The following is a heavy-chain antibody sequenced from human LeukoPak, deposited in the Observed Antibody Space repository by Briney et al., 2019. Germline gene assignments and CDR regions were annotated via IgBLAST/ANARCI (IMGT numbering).Heavy chain of an antibody. CDR1: GYTFTSYD. CDR2: MNPNSGNT. Sequence: ASVKVSCKASGYTFTSYDINWVRQATGQGLEWMGWMNPNSGNTGYAQKFQGRVTMTRNTSISTAYMELSSLRSEDTAVYYCARGSSSSWYVDYWGRGTLVTVSS. D-gene: IGHD6-13*01. V-gene: IGHV1-8*01. CDR3: ARGSSSSWYVDY. J-gene: IGHJ4*02.